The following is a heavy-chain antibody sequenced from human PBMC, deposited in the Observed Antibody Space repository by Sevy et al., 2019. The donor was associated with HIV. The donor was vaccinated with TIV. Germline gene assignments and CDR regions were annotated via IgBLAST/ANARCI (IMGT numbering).Heavy chain of an antibody. D-gene: IGHD6-6*01. CDR2: ISSSSCYI. V-gene: IGHV3-21*01. J-gene: IGHJ4*01. CDR3: ARESIAAPPVDY. Sequence: GGYLRLSCAASGFTFSSYSMNWVRQAPGKGLEWVSSISSSSCYIYYSDSVKGRFTISRDNAKNSLYLQMNSLRAEDTAVYYCARESIAAPPVDYWGQGTLVTVSS. CDR1: GFTFSSYS.